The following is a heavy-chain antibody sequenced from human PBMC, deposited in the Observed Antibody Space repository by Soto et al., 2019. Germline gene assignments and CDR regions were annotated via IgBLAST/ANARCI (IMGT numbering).Heavy chain of an antibody. J-gene: IGHJ3*02. CDR2: IYYSGST. CDR1: Y. D-gene: IGHD1-1*01. V-gene: IGHV4-59*12. Sequence: YWSWIRQPPGKGLEWIGYIYYSGSTNYNPSLKSRVTISVDTSKNQFSLKLSSVTAADTAVYYCARDLGGTTQAGYAFDIWGQGTMVTVSS. CDR3: ARDLGGTTQAGYAFDI.